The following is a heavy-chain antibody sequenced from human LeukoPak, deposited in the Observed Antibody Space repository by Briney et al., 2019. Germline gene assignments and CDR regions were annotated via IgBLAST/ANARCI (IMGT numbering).Heavy chain of an antibody. CDR2: IYYSGST. D-gene: IGHD2-2*02. CDR1: GGSISSSSYY. V-gene: IGHV4-39*01. J-gene: IGHJ4*02. Sequence: PSETLSLTCTVSGGSISSSSYYWGWIRQPLGKGLEWIGSIYYSGSTYYNPSLKSRVTISVDTSKNQFSLKLSSVTAADTAVYYCARRPYCSSTSCYNRYFDYWGQGTWSPSPQ. CDR3: ARRPYCSSTSCYNRYFDY.